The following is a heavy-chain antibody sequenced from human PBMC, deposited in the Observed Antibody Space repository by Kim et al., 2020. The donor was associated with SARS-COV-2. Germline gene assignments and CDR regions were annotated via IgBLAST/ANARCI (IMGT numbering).Heavy chain of an antibody. CDR1: GSSFTDYW. Sequence: GESLKISCKGSGSSFTDYWIGWVRQMPGRGLEWMGIIYPGDSATRYSPSFQGQVTISADRSISTAYLQWSSLKASDTATYYCARQRDSMFDYWGQGTLVTVSS. D-gene: IGHD3-22*01. CDR2: IYPGDSAT. J-gene: IGHJ4*01. V-gene: IGHV5-51*01. CDR3: ARQRDSMFDY.